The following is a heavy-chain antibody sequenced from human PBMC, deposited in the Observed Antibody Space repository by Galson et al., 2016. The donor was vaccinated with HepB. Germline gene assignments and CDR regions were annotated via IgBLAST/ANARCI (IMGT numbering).Heavy chain of an antibody. Sequence: SLRLSCAASGFTFINAWMTWVRQAPGKGLEWVGRIKSKTDGVTTDFGAPVRGRFTISRDDSKNTVYLQMNRLKSEDTAMYYCTTGLEKWLQFDALDIWGQGTMVTVSS. D-gene: IGHD5-24*01. J-gene: IGHJ3*02. CDR3: TTGLEKWLQFDALDI. CDR2: IKSKTDGVTT. CDR1: GFTFINAW. V-gene: IGHV3-15*01.